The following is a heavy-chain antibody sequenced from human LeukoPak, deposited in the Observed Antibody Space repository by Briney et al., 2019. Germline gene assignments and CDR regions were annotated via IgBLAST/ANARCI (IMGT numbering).Heavy chain of an antibody. J-gene: IGHJ4*02. CDR3: ARSGSGYFDY. V-gene: IGHV3-7*01. Sequence: GSLRLSCAASGITLSVYWMSWVRQAPGKGLEWVANIKQDGSEKYYRDSVQGRFTISRDNAKNSLYLQMNSLRAEDTAVYYCARSGSGYFDYWGQGSLVTASS. CDR2: IKQDGSEK. CDR1: GITLSVYW.